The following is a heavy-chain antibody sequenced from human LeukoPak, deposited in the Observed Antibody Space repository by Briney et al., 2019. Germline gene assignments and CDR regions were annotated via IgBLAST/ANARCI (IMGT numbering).Heavy chain of an antibody. Sequence: GGSLRLSCAASGFTFSDYYMSWIRQAPGKGLEWVSYISSSGSTIYYADSVKGRFTISRDNAKNSLYLQMNSLRAEDTAVYYCAKHMSGSYYVGYYYYGMDVWGQGTTVTVSS. CDR1: GFTFSDYY. CDR2: ISSSGSTI. V-gene: IGHV3-11*01. J-gene: IGHJ6*02. D-gene: IGHD1-26*01. CDR3: AKHMSGSYYVGYYYYGMDV.